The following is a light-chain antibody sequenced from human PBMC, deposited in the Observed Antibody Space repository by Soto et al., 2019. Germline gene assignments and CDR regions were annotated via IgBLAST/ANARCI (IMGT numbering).Light chain of an antibody. V-gene: IGKV3-11*01. CDR2: DAS. Sequence: VLTQSPSTLSLSPGERATLSCRASLNVNSYLAWYQQKPGQAPRLLIYDASNRATGIPARFTGSGSGTDFNLTISTLEPEDFAVYYCQQRQYWPPITFGQGTRLEIK. CDR1: LNVNSY. J-gene: IGKJ5*01. CDR3: QQRQYWPPIT.